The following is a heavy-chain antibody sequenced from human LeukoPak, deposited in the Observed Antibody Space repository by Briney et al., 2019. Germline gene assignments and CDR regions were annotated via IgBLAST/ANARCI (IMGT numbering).Heavy chain of an antibody. CDR1: GFTVSSNY. CDR3: VRERASYYYYYYGMDV. CDR2: IYSGGST. J-gene: IGHJ6*02. Sequence: GGSLRLSCAASGFTVSSNYMSWVRQAPGKGLEWVSVIYSGGSTYYADSVKGRFTISRDNSKNTLYLQMNSLRAEDTAVYYCVRERASYYYYYYGMDVWGQGTTVTVSS. V-gene: IGHV3-53*01.